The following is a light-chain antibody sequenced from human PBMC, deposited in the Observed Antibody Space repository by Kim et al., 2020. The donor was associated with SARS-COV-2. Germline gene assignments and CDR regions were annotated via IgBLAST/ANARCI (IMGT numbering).Light chain of an antibody. V-gene: IGKV4-1*01. Sequence: ATIHCKSSQSVLYSSNNKNYLAWYQQKPGQPPKLLIYWASTRESGVPDRFSGSGSGTDFTLTISSLQAEDVAVYYCQQYYSIPWTFGQGTKVDIK. CDR2: WAS. CDR3: QQYYSIPWT. J-gene: IGKJ1*01. CDR1: QSVLYSSNNKNY.